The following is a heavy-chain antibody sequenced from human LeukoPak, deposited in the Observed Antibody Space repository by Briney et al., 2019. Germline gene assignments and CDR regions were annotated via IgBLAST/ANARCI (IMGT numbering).Heavy chain of an antibody. J-gene: IGHJ4*02. Sequence: PGGSLRLSCEGSGFMFGNHGLIWVRQAPGKGLEWVSAISGSGGSTYYADSVKGRFTISRDNAKNSLYLQMNSLRAEDTAVYYCARDSLGGYWGQGTLVTVSS. D-gene: IGHD3-16*02. CDR1: GFMFGNHG. V-gene: IGHV3-21*01. CDR2: ISGSGGST. CDR3: ARDSLGGY.